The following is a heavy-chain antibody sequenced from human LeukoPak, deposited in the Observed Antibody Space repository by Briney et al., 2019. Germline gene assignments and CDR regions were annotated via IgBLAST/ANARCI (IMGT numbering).Heavy chain of an antibody. V-gene: IGHV3-7*01. CDR1: GSTFSNYW. CDR2: IKQDGSEK. Sequence: GGSLRLSCAASGSTFSNYWMSWVRQPPGEGLEWVANIKQDGSEKYYVDSVKGRFTISRDNAKNSLYLQMNNLSIEDTAVYYCARDGDGYKSIPFDYWGQGALVTVSS. CDR3: ARDGDGYKSIPFDY. J-gene: IGHJ4*02. D-gene: IGHD5-24*01.